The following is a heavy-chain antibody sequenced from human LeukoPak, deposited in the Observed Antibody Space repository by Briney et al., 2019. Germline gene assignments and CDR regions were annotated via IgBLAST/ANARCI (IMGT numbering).Heavy chain of an antibody. Sequence: ASVKVSCKASGGTFSSYAISWVRQAPGQGLEWMGGIIPIFGTANYAQKFQGRVTITTDESTGAAYMELSSLRSEDTAVYYCARAPAPLAAVRSVSYYYYMDVWGKGTTVTVSS. CDR1: GGTFSSYA. CDR2: IIPIFGTA. V-gene: IGHV1-69*05. J-gene: IGHJ6*03. CDR3: ARAPAPLAAVRSVSYYYYMDV. D-gene: IGHD6-13*01.